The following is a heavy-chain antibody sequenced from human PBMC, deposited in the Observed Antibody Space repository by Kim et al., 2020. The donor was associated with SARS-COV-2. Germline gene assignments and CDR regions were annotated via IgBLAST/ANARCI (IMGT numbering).Heavy chain of an antibody. V-gene: IGHV4-34*01. CDR3: ARETRDWYFDL. CDR1: GGSFSDYH. J-gene: IGHJ2*01. Sequence: SETLSLTCAVYGGSFSDYHWSWIRQPPGKGLGWIGEINHSGNTNYNPSLKSRVTLSVGTSKNQFSLKLSSVTAADTAMYYCARETRDWYFDLWGRGTLVT. CDR2: INHSGNT.